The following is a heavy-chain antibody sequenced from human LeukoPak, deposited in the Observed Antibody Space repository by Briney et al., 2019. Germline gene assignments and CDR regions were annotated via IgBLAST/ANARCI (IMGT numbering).Heavy chain of an antibody. CDR2: IKSDGST. CDR1: GFTFSGYW. D-gene: IGHD2-21*02. CDR3: ARAPSEIGGYYPEYFRH. Sequence: GGSLRLSCAASGFTFSGYWMHWVRQAPGKGLVWVSRIKSDGSTRYADSVKGRFTISRDNAKNTVSLQMNSLRAEDTGVYYCARAPSEIGGYYPEYFRHWGQGTLVTVSP. J-gene: IGHJ1*01. V-gene: IGHV3-74*01.